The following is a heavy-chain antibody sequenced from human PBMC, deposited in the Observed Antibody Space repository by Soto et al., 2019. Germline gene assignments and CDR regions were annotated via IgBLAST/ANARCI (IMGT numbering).Heavy chain of an antibody. CDR2: INHSGST. CDR3: ARDKITGLFDY. D-gene: IGHD2-8*02. CDR1: CGSFSGYY. Sequence: VPLQQWGAGLLKPAETLALTCCVYCGSFSGYYWTWIHHPPGTGLAWIGEINHSGSTNYNPSLKSRVTISVDTSKNQFSLKLTSVTAADTAVYYCARDKITGLFDYWGQGTLVTVSS. V-gene: IGHV4-34*01. J-gene: IGHJ4*02.